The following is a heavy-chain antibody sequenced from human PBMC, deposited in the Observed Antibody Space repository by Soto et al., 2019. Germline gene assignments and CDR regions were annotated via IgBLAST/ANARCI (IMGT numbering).Heavy chain of an antibody. D-gene: IGHD6-19*01. V-gene: IGHV3-7*01. CDR3: GRDGSTGWHFDY. Sequence: EVQLVESGGGLVQPGGSLRLSCEASGFTLSSYWMSWIRQAPGKGLEWVANTRQDGGQSYLVDSVQGRFTISRDNAKNSVYLQMNSQRAEDTAVYYCGRDGSTGWHFDYCGPGTLVTVSS. CDR1: GFTLSSYW. CDR2: TRQDGGQS. J-gene: IGHJ4*01.